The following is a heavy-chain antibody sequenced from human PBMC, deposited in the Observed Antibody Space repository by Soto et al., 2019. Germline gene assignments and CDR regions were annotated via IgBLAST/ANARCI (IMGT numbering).Heavy chain of an antibody. Sequence: ASVKVSCKASGGTFSSYAISWVRQAPGQGLEWMGGIIPIFGTANYAQKLQGRVTITADESTSTAYMELSSVTAADTAVYYCARDRNVRIAAGGGWFDPWGQGTLVTVSS. D-gene: IGHD6-13*01. V-gene: IGHV1-69*13. CDR1: GGTFSSYA. CDR2: IIPIFGTA. CDR3: ARDRNVRIAAGGGWFDP. J-gene: IGHJ5*02.